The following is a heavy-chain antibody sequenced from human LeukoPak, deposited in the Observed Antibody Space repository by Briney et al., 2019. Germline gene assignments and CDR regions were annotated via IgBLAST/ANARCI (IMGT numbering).Heavy chain of an antibody. Sequence: GGSLRLSCAASGFTFSSYSMNWVRQAPGKGLEWVSYISSSSSTIYYADSVKGRFTISRGNAKNSLYLQMNSLRAEDTAVYYCARGPRGPPWIQLWTYDYWSQGTLVTVSS. CDR2: ISSSSSTI. D-gene: IGHD5-18*01. CDR3: ARGPRGPPWIQLWTYDY. V-gene: IGHV3-48*01. J-gene: IGHJ4*02. CDR1: GFTFSSYS.